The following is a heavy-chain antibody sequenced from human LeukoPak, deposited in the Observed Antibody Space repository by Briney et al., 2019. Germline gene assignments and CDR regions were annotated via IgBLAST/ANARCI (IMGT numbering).Heavy chain of an antibody. CDR3: ARERRQWQPFDI. D-gene: IGHD6-19*01. J-gene: IGHJ3*02. V-gene: IGHV3-48*04. CDR1: GFTFSSYS. CDR2: ISSSGGTI. Sequence: GGSLRLSCAASGFTFSSYSMNWVRQAPGKGLEWVSYISSSGGTIYYADSVKGRFTISRDNTDNSLFLQMSSLRAEDTAVYYCARERRQWQPFDIWGQGTMVTVSS.